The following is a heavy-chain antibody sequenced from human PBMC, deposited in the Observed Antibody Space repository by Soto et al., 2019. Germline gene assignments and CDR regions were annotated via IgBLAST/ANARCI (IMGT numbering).Heavy chain of an antibody. V-gene: IGHV1-69*01. CDR3: VRCGRNSSGEGYFDY. D-gene: IGHD3-22*01. CDR1: GGTFSSYA. J-gene: IGHJ4*02. Sequence: QVQLVQSGAEVKKPGSSVKVSCKASGGTFSSYAISWVRQAPGQGLEWMGGIIPIFGTANYAQKFQGRVTITADESTSTAYMEQSSLRFEDWVVYYCVRCGRNSSGEGYFDYWGQGTLVTVSS. CDR2: IIPIFGTA.